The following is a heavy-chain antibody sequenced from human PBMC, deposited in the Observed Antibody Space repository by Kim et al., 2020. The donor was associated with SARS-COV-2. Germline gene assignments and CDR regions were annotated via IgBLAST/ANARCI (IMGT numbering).Heavy chain of an antibody. J-gene: IGHJ4*02. CDR3: AKDTGSYDSSGYDY. D-gene: IGHD3-22*01. V-gene: IGHV3-43*01. Sequence: ADSVKGRFTISRDNSKNSLYLQMNSLRTEDTALYYCAKDTGSYDSSGYDYWGQGTLVTVSS.